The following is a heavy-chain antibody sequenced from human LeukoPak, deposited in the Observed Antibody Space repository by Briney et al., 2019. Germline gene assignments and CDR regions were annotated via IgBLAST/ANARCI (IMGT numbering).Heavy chain of an antibody. J-gene: IGHJ4*02. D-gene: IGHD3-22*01. Sequence: GGSLRLSCAASGFTFSDYYMSWIRQAPGKGLEWVSYISTSGRYTNYTDSVKGRFTISRDNAKHSLFLQMNSLRAEDTAVYYCARVASITMICDFWGQGTLVAVSS. CDR1: GFTFSDYY. V-gene: IGHV3-11*06. CDR3: ARVASITMICDF. CDR2: ISTSGRYT.